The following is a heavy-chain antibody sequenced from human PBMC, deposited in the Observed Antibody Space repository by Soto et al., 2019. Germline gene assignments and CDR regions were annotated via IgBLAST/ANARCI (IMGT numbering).Heavy chain of an antibody. J-gene: IGHJ3*02. V-gene: IGHV6-1*01. D-gene: IGHD3-3*01. Sequence: PSQTLSLTCAISVDSVSSNSAAWNWIRQSPSRGLEWLGRTYYRSKWYNDYAVSVKSRITINPDTSKNQFSLQLNSVTPEDTAVYYCARVRRDYDFWSGYSPRAFDIWGQGTMVTVSS. CDR1: VDSVSSNSAA. CDR3: ARVRRDYDFWSGYSPRAFDI. CDR2: TYYRSKWYN.